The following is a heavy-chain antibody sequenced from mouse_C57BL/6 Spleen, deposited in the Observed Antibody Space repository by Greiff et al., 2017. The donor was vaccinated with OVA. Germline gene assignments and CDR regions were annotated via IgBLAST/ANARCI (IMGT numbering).Heavy chain of an antibody. D-gene: IGHD2-2*01. J-gene: IGHJ4*01. CDR1: GFTFSDYY. Sequence: EVQVVESEGGLVQPGGSMKLSCTASGFTFSDYYMAWVRQVPEKGLEWVANINYDGSSTYYLDSLKSRFIISRDNAKNILYLQMSSLKSEDTATYYCARETMVTRAMDYWGQGTSVTVSS. CDR2: INYDGSST. CDR3: ARETMVTRAMDY. V-gene: IGHV5-16*01.